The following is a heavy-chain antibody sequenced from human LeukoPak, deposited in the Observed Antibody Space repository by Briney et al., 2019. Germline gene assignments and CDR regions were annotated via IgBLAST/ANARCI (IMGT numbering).Heavy chain of an antibody. CDR1: GGSISSYY. D-gene: IGHD3-9*01. J-gene: IGHJ4*02. V-gene: IGHV4-59*01. Sequence: KASETLSLTCTVSGGSISSYYWSWLRQPPGKGLEWIGYIYYSGSTNYNPSLKSRVTISVDTSKNQFALKMSSVPAADTAVYYCARATVLRYFDWFPYFDYWGQGTLVTVSS. CDR2: IYYSGST. CDR3: ARATVLRYFDWFPYFDY.